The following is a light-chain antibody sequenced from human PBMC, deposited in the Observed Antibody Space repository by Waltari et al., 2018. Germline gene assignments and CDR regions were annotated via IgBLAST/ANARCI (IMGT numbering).Light chain of an antibody. CDR3: AAWDDSLNGFYV. V-gene: IGLV1-44*01. CDR2: NTS. Sequence: QSVLTQPPSASGTPGQRVTISCSGSNSHIGSNTANWYQQLPGTAPKLLIYNTSQRPSGVPDRFSGSNSGTSASLAISGLQSEDEGAYYCAAWDDSLNGFYVFGTGTKVTVL. CDR1: NSHIGSNT. J-gene: IGLJ1*01.